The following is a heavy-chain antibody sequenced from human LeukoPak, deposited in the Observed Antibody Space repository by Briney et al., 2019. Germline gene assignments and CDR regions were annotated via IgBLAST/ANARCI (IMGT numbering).Heavy chain of an antibody. J-gene: IGHJ4*02. CDR2: INHSGST. D-gene: IGHD3-10*01. V-gene: IGHV4-34*01. Sequence: SETLSLTCAVYGGSFNGYYWSWIRQPPGKGLEWIGEINHSGSTNYNPSLKSRVTISVDTSKNQFSLKLSSVTAADTAVYYCARGFKPDRGVISHWGQGTLVTVSS. CDR3: ARGFKPDRGVISH. CDR1: GGSFNGYY.